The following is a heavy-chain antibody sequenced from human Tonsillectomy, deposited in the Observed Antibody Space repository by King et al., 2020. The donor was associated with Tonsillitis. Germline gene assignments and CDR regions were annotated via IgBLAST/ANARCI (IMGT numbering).Heavy chain of an antibody. V-gene: IGHV3-21*01. CDR2: IMSDSSSI. J-gene: IGHJ4*02. CDR1: GFTFRRYT. Sequence: VQLVESGGGLVKPGGSLRLSCAGSGFTFRRYTVGWVRQAPGKGLQWVSSIMSDSSSIYYADSVRGRFTISRDNAKNSLYLQMNSLRAEDTAVYFCAGFVYSAYDSYFDYWGQGTLVTVSS. CDR3: AGFVYSAYDSYFDY. D-gene: IGHD5-12*01.